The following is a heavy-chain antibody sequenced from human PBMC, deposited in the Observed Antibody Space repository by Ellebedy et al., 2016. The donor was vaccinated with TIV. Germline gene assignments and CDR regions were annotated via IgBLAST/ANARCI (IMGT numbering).Heavy chain of an antibody. J-gene: IGHJ6*02. D-gene: IGHD6-13*01. V-gene: IGHV1-2*02. CDR1: GYTFSANY. CDR3: ARVRRGSSGMDV. Sequence: ASVKVSCKASGYTFSANYIHWVRQAPGQGLEWMGWINPDSGGTNLAPRFQGRVTMTRDTSVNTVYMEVSSLESDDPAVYYCARVRRGSSGMDVWGQGTTVTVS. CDR2: INPDSGGT.